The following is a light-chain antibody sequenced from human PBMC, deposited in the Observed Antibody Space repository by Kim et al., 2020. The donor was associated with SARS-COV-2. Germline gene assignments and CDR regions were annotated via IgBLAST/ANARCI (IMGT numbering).Light chain of an antibody. CDR1: QSVSSSY. J-gene: IGKJ1*01. CDR3: QQDYNLPT. Sequence: PGERVTLSCRASQSVSSSYLTWYQQKPGQAPRLLIYGASTRATGIPARFSGSGSGTDSTLTISSLQPEDFAVYYCQQDYNLPTFGQGTKVDI. V-gene: IGKV3D-7*01. CDR2: GAS.